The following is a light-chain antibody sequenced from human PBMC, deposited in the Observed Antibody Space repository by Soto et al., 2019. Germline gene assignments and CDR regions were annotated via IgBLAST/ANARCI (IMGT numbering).Light chain of an antibody. CDR2: GAS. CDR3: QQYHSWPA. V-gene: IGKV3-15*01. CDR1: QRVSARY. J-gene: IGKJ1*01. Sequence: IGLTQTPGTLSLSPGDRATLSCRASQRVSARYLAWYHQKPGQAPRLLIFGASDRATGIPARFSGSGSGTEFTLTISSLQSEDFAVYYCQQYHSWPAFGRGTKVDIK.